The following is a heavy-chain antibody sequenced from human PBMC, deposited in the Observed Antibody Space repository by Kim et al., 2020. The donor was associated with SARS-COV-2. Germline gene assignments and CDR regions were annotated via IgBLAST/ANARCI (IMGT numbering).Heavy chain of an antibody. CDR1: GFTFTTSW. V-gene: IGHV3-74*01. Sequence: GGSLRLSCAASGFTFTTSWMHWVRQAPGKGLLWVAQISTDGTNTAYADSVKGRFIISRDNAKSTLYLQLNSLSAEDTAVYYCLRVLEVWGQETLVTVSS. CDR3: LRVLEV. J-gene: IGHJ4*02. CDR2: ISTDGTNT.